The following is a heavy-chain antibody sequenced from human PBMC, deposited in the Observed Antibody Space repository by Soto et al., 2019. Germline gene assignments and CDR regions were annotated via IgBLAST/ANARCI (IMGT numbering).Heavy chain of an antibody. Sequence: PGGSLRLSCAASGFTFSSYSMNWVRQAPGKGLEWVSSISSSSSYIYYADSVKGRFTISRDNAKNSLYLQMNSLRAEDTAAYYCARDKSKCGGDCYFYGMDVWGQGTTVTVSS. D-gene: IGHD2-21*01. J-gene: IGHJ6*02. CDR2: ISSSSSYI. CDR3: ARDKSKCGGDCYFYGMDV. CDR1: GFTFSSYS. V-gene: IGHV3-21*01.